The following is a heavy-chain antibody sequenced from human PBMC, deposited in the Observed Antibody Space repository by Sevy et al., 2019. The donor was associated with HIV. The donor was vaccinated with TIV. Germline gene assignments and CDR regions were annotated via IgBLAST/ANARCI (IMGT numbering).Heavy chain of an antibody. D-gene: IGHD2-2*01. CDR1: GYIFIDYY. CDR2: FNPNSGDT. J-gene: IGHJ3*02. V-gene: IGHV1-2*06. Sequence: ASVKVSCKASGYIFIDYYLIWVRQAPGQGLEWMGRFNPNSGDTNYAQKFQGRVTMTRDASINSAYMELSRLTSDDTAVYYCAREWGFAMANAFDIWGQGTMVTVSS. CDR3: AREWGFAMANAFDI.